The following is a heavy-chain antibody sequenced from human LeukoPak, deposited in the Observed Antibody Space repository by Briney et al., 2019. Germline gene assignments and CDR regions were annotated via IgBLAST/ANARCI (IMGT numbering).Heavy chain of an antibody. CDR3: ARGDPEPDYYDSSGYYLFDY. V-gene: IGHV3-7*01. J-gene: IGHJ4*02. Sequence: PGGSLRLSCAASGFTFSSYWMSWVRQAPGKGLEWVANIKQDGSVKYYVDSVKGRFTISRDNAKNSLYLQMNSLRAEDTAVYYCARGDPEPDYYDSSGYYLFDYWGQGTLVTVSS. CDR2: IKQDGSVK. D-gene: IGHD3-22*01. CDR1: GFTFSSYW.